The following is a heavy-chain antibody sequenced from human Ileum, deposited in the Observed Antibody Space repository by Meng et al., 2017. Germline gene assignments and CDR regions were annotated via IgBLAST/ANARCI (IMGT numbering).Heavy chain of an antibody. CDR3: AASLDGNRFDP. CDR2: IFDTGPP. D-gene: IGHD1-26*01. J-gene: IGHJ5*02. CDR1: GGSISSGDYY. V-gene: IGHV4-30-4*01. Sequence: VQLQESGPGLMKSSQTLSLTCTVSGGSISSGDYYWSWIRQPPGKGLEWIGYIFDTGPPSYSPPLRSRLSISMDTSKNQFSLRLTSVSAADTAVYYCAASLDGNRFDPWGQGTLVTVSS.